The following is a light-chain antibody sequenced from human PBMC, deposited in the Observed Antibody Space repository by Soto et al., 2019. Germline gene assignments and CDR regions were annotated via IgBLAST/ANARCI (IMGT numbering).Light chain of an antibody. J-gene: IGLJ2*01. V-gene: IGLV2-23*01. Sequence: QSVLTQPASVSGSPGQSITISCTGTSSDVGSYNLVSWYQQHPGKAPKLMIYEANKRPSGVSERVSGSKSGNTASLTNSGLQAEGEAEYYCSAYAGYSTSVVVGGGTKVTAL. CDR1: SSDVGSYNL. CDR3: SAYAGYSTSVV. CDR2: EAN.